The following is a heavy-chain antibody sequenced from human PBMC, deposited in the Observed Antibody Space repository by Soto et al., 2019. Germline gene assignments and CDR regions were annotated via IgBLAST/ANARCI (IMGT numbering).Heavy chain of an antibody. J-gene: IGHJ5*02. Sequence: SETLSLTCTVSGGSISSYYWSWIRQPAGKGLEWVGRIYTSGSTNYNPSLKSRVTMSVDTSKNQFSLKLSSVTAADTAVYYCAAYYDFWSGYNWFDPWGQGTLVTVSS. CDR2: IYTSGST. CDR1: GGSISSYY. CDR3: AAYYDFWSGYNWFDP. D-gene: IGHD3-3*01. V-gene: IGHV4-4*07.